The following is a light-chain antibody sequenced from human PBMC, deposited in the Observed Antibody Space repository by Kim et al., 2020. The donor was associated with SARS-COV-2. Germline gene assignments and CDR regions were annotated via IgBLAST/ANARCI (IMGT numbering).Light chain of an antibody. J-gene: IGKJ1*01. V-gene: IGKV3-15*01. CDR2: GAS. Sequence: GSPGERASLSGRASQSVSSNLSWYQQKPGQAPRLLIYGASTRATGIPARCSGSGSGTEFTLTISSLQSEDFAVYYCQQYNNWPWTFGQGTKVDIK. CDR3: QQYNNWPWT. CDR1: QSVSSN.